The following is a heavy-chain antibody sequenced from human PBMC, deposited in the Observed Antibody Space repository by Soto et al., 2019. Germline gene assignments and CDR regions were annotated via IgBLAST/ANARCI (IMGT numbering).Heavy chain of an antibody. V-gene: IGHV1-46*03. D-gene: IGHD4-17*01. J-gene: IGHJ4*02. Sequence: ASVEVSCKASGYTFTSYYMHWVRQAPGQGLEWMGIINPSGGSTSYAQKFQGRVTMRRDTSTSTVYMELSSLRSEATAVYSCARSRWVDYEYYLDYWGKGTLVTVSS. CDR3: ARSRWVDYEYYLDY. CDR2: INPSGGST. CDR1: GYTFTSYY.